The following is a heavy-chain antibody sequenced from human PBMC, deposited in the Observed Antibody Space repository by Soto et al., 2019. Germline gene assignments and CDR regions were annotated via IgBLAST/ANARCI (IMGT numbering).Heavy chain of an antibody. V-gene: IGHV3-21*01. CDR3: AAGYRCTNGVCSEPVYYYYYGMDV. J-gene: IGHJ6*02. Sequence: EVQLVESGGGLVKPGGSLRLSCAASGFTFSSYSMNWVRQAPGKGLEWVSSISSSSSYIYYADSVKGRFTISRDNAKNSLYLQMNSLRAEDTAVYYCAAGYRCTNGVCSEPVYYYYYGMDVWGQGTTVTVSS. CDR2: ISSSSSYI. CDR1: GFTFSSYS. D-gene: IGHD2-8*01.